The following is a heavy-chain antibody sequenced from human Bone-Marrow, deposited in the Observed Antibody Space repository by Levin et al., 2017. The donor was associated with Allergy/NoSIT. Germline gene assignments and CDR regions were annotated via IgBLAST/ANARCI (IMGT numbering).Heavy chain of an antibody. D-gene: IGHD3-10*01. J-gene: IGHJ4*02. CDR3: AGRSDGVGDVFFDY. Sequence: GGSLRLSCKTSGYFFASFWIGWVRQTPGKGLEYMGIIYPGDSDTKYNPSFQGQVTISADNSINTVYLQLSSLKDSDTAMFYCAGRSDGVGDVFFDYWGQGSLVTVSS. CDR2: IYPGDSDT. CDR1: GYFFASFW. V-gene: IGHV5-51*01.